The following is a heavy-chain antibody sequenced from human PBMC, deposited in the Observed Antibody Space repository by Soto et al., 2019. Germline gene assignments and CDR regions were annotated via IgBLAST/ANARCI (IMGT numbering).Heavy chain of an antibody. CDR3: AKDYSSCWYFRFDP. J-gene: IGHJ5*02. CDR2: ISWDGGST. Sequence: GGSLRLSCAASGFTFDDYTMHWVRQAPGKGLEWVSLISWDGGSTYYADSVKGRFTISRDNSKNSLYLQMNSLRTEDTALYYCAKDYSSCWYFRFDPWGQGTLVTVSS. D-gene: IGHD6-19*01. V-gene: IGHV3-43*01. CDR1: GFTFDDYT.